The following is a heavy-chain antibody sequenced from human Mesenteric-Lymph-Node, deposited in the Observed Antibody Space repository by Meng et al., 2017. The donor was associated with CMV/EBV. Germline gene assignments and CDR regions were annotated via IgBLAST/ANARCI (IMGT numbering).Heavy chain of an antibody. Sequence: GESLKISCAASGFIFDDYAMHWVHQPPGKGLEWVSLITWDGGNTSYADSVKGRFTISRDNSKNSLYLQMNSLTIEDTALYYCAKGLRGSDYYRYYYYGIDVWGQGTTVTVSS. J-gene: IGHJ6*02. CDR3: AKGLRGSDYYRYYYYGIDV. CDR1: GFIFDDYA. V-gene: IGHV3-43D*03. CDR2: ITWDGGNT. D-gene: IGHD3-16*01.